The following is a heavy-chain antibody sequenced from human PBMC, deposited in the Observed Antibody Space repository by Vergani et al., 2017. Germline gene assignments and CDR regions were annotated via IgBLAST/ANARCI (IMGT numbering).Heavy chain of an antibody. J-gene: IGHJ6*04. CDR3: AKECWGTGNCYGWNHLEV. D-gene: IGHD1-1*01. CDR2: IGVDGDR. CDR1: GFTFSSND. V-gene: IGHV3-13*01. Sequence: VESGGGLVQPGGSLRLSCTVSGFTFSSNDFHWVRQTAGKGLEWVSSIGVDGDRYYSDSVKGRFTISRDNGQSYLYLDMDNLRVEDTAVYFCAKECWGTGNCYGWNHLEVWGEGTSVTVSS.